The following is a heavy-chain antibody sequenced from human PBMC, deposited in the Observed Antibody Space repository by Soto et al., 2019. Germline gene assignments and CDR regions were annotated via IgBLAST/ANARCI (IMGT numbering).Heavy chain of an antibody. J-gene: IGHJ4*02. CDR1: GFTFSSYG. CDR3: AKTAGLFLEWLLPGDYFDY. CDR2: ISYDGSNK. D-gene: IGHD3-3*01. V-gene: IGHV3-30*18. Sequence: PGGSLRLSCAASGFTFSSYGMHWVRQAPGKGLEWVAVISYDGSNKYYADSVKGRFTISRDNSKNTLYLQMNSLRAEDTAVYYCAKTAGLFLEWLLPGDYFDYWGQGTLVTVSS.